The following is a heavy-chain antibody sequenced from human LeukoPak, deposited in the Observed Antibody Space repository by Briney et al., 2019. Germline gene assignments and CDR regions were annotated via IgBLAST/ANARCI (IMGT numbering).Heavy chain of an antibody. CDR1: GFTFSSYA. Sequence: GGSLRLSCAASGFTFSSYAMSWVRQAPGKGLEWVSAISGSGGSTYYADSVKGRFTISRDNAKNSLYLQMNSLRAEDTAVYYCAREVAAAVGDYWGQGTLVTVSS. J-gene: IGHJ4*02. CDR3: AREVAAAVGDY. V-gene: IGHV3-23*01. CDR2: ISGSGGST. D-gene: IGHD6-13*01.